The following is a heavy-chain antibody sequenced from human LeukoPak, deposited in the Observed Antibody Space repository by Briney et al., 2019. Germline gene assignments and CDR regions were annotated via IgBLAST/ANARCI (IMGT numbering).Heavy chain of an antibody. J-gene: IGHJ6*02. CDR1: GYTFTSYA. CDR2: INAGNGNT. D-gene: IGHD2-2*01. CDR3: ASGIGGQLGYCSSTSCYLSYYYGMDV. Sequence: ASVKVSCKASGYTFTSYAMHWVRQAPGQRLEWMGWINAGNGNTKYSQKFQGRVTITRDTSASTAYMGLSSLRSEDTAVYYCASGIGGQLGYCSSTSCYLSYYYGMDVWGQGTTVTVSS. V-gene: IGHV1-3*01.